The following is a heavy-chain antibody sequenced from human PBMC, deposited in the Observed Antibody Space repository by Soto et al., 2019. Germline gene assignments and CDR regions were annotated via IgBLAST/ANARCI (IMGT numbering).Heavy chain of an antibody. CDR2: IYSDGRT. D-gene: IGHD3-10*01. CDR1: GFSVSNNY. V-gene: IGHV3-53*04. CDR3: ATEDGSGNWRGS. J-gene: IGHJ5*02. Sequence: EVQLVESGGGLVQPGGSLRLTCAVSGFSVSNNYMTWVRQAPGKGLEWVSVIYSDGRTYYAASVEGRFSVSRHYSKNTLYLQMNSLTPEDTAVYYCATEDGSGNWRGSWGQGTLVTVSS.